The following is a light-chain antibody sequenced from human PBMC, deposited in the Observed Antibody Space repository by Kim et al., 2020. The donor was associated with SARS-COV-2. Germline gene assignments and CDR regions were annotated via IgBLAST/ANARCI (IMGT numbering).Light chain of an antibody. J-gene: IGKJ1*01. Sequence: DIQMTQSPSSLSASVGDRVNITCRASQGIGNYLAWYQQKPGKLPELLIYAASALQSGVPFRFSGSGSGTDFTLTINSLHPEDVATYFCQKYNCAPWTFGQGTKVDIK. V-gene: IGKV1-27*01. CDR1: QGIGNY. CDR3: QKYNCAPWT. CDR2: AAS.